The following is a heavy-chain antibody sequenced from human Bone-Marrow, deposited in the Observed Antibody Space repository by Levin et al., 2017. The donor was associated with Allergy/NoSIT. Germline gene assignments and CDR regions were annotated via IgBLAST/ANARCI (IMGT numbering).Heavy chain of an antibody. CDR1: GGSINSGGYY. D-gene: IGHD1-14*01. CDR2: IYYSGST. CDR3: AMFFNHSGTSYYYHYGLDV. Sequence: NSSETLSLTCTVFGGSINSGGYYWGWIRQVPGKGLDWMGYIYYSGSTYYNPALKSRVTVSIDTSSNQFSLKLTSVTAADTAVYYCAMFFNHSGTSYYYHYGLDVWGQGTTVAVSS. V-gene: IGHV4-31*03. J-gene: IGHJ6*02.